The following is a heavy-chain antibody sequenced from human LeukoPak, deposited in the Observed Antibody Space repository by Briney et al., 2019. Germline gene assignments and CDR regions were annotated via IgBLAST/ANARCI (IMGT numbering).Heavy chain of an antibody. CDR3: ARGGVEYCSSTTCHDAFDI. J-gene: IGHJ3*02. V-gene: IGHV1-2*02. CDR1: GYTFTGYY. CDR2: INPNNGGT. D-gene: IGHD2-2*01. Sequence: ASVKVSCKASGYTFTGYYMHWVRQAPGQGLEWMGWINPNNGGTTYAQKFQGGVTMTRDTSITTAYMELSRLRSDDTAVYYCARGGVEYCSSTTCHDAFDIWGQGTMVTFSS.